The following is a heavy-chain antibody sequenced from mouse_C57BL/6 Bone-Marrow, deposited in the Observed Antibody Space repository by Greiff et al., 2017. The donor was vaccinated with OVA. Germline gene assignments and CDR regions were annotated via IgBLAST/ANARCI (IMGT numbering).Heavy chain of an antibody. D-gene: IGHD1-1*01. CDR3: ARHQITTVCAMDY. V-gene: IGHV5-12*01. J-gene: IGHJ4*01. Sequence: EVQGVESGGGLVQPGGSLKLSCAASGFTFSDYYMYWVRQTPEKRLEWVAYISNGGGSTYYPDTVKGRFTISRDNAKNTLYLQMSRLKSEDTAMYYCARHQITTVCAMDYWGQGTSVTVSS. CDR2: ISNGGGST. CDR1: GFTFSDYY.